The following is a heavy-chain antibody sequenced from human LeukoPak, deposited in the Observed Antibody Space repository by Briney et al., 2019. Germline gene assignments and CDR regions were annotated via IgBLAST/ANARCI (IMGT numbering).Heavy chain of an antibody. D-gene: IGHD1-26*01. V-gene: IGHV3-74*01. J-gene: IGHJ4*02. CDR2: INSDGSST. CDR1: GLTFSSYW. Sequence: GGSLRLSCAASGLTFSSYWMHWVRQAPGKGPVWVSRINSDGSSTYYADSVKGRFTISRDNAKNTLYLQMNSLRAEDTAVYYCARDPKQGGTYRNYFDYWGQGALVTVSS. CDR3: ARDPKQGGTYRNYFDY.